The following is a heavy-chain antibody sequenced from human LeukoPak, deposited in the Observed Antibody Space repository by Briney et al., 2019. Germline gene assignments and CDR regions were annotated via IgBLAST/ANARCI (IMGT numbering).Heavy chain of an antibody. V-gene: IGHV3-66*01. D-gene: IGHD3-22*01. CDR3: AKDYYYDSSGYPPDY. Sequence: GGSLRLSCAASGFTVNTNYMSWVRQAPGKGLEWVSVIYSGGSTYYGDSVKGRFTISRDNSKNTLYLQMNSLRAEDTAVYYCAKDYYYDSSGYPPDYWGQGTLVTVSS. CDR1: GFTVNTNY. J-gene: IGHJ4*02. CDR2: IYSGGST.